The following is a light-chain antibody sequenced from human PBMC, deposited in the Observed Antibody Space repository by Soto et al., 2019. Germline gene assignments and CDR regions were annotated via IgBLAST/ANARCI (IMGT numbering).Light chain of an antibody. CDR1: SSDVGGYKY. CDR3: SSFTSISTPI. V-gene: IGLV2-14*01. Sequence: QSALTQPASVSGSPGQSITISCTGTSSDVGGYKYVAWYQQHPGKVPKLMIYDVSHRPSGVSDRFSGSKSGNTASLTISGLQAEDEADYYCSSFTSISTPIFGGGTKLTVL. CDR2: DVS. J-gene: IGLJ2*01.